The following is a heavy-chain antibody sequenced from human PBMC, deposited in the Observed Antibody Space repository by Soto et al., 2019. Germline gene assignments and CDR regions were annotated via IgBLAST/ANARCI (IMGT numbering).Heavy chain of an antibody. J-gene: IGHJ4*02. D-gene: IGHD3-10*01. CDR2: IIPIFGTA. CDR1: GGTFSSYA. CDR3: AREVRHGSGSHRTSNYFDY. Sequence: GASVKVSCKASGGTFSSYAISWVRQAPGQGLEWMGGIIPIFGTANYAQKFQGRVTITADESTSTAYMELSSLRSEDTAVYYCAREVRHGSGSHRTSNYFDYWGQGTLVTVSS. V-gene: IGHV1-69*13.